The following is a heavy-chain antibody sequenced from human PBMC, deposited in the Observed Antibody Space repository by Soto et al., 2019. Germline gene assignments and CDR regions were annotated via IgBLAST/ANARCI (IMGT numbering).Heavy chain of an antibody. CDR3: AREGRGVDYYDSSGYYRWFDP. CDR1: GGSISSYY. J-gene: IGHJ5*02. V-gene: IGHV4-59*01. D-gene: IGHD3-22*01. CDR2: IYYSGST. Sequence: PSETLSLTCTVSGGSISSYYWSWIRQPPGKGLEWIGYIYYSGSTNYNPSLKSRATISVDTSKNQFSLKLSSVTAADTAVYYCAREGRGVDYYDSSGYYRWFDPWGQGTLVTVSS.